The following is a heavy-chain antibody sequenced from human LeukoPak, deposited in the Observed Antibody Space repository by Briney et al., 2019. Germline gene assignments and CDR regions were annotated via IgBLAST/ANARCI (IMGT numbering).Heavy chain of an antibody. J-gene: IGHJ4*02. CDR2: ISSSGSTI. V-gene: IGHV3-48*03. CDR3: ARVAGYSSGWLAFDY. D-gene: IGHD6-19*01. Sequence: GGSLRLSCAASGYTFSRYEMNWVRQAPGKGLEWVSYISSSGSTIYYADSVKGRFTISRDNAKNSLYLQMNSLRAEDTAVYYCARVAGYSSGWLAFDYWGQGTLVTVSS. CDR1: GYTFSRYE.